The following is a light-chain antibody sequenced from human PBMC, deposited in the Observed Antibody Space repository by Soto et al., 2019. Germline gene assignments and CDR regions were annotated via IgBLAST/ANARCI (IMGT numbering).Light chain of an antibody. CDR3: ASFTRSVTVV. V-gene: IGLV2-14*03. CDR1: SSDVGGYNY. Sequence: QSALTQPASVSGSPGQSITISCAGTSSDVGGYNYVSWYQQHPGKVTRLIISDVNKRPSGVSDRFSGSKSGNTASLTISGLQAEDEADYYCASFTRSVTVVFGGGTTVTVL. J-gene: IGLJ2*01. CDR2: DVN.